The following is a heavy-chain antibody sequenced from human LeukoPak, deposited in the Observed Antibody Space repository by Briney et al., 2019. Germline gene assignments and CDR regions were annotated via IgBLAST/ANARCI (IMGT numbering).Heavy chain of an antibody. Sequence: VASVKVSCKASGYTFTGYYMHWVRQAPGQGLEWMGWINPNSGGTNYAQKFPGRVTMTRDTSISTAYMELSRLRSDDTAVYYCARSTEENTALDYWGQGTLVTVSS. V-gene: IGHV1-2*02. CDR2: INPNSGGT. CDR1: GYTFTGYY. CDR3: ARSTEENTALDY. J-gene: IGHJ4*02. D-gene: IGHD5-18*01.